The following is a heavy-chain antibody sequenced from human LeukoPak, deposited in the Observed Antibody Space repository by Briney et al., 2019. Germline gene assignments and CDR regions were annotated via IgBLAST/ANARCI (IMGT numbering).Heavy chain of an antibody. CDR2: ISSSGSTI. Sequence: GGSLRLSCAASGFTFSDYYMSWIRQAPGKGLEWVSYISSSGSTIYYADSVKGRFTISRDNAENSLYLQMNSLRADDTAVYYCARVQRWLQYHYFDYWGQGTLVTVSS. CDR3: ARVQRWLQYHYFDY. CDR1: GFTFSDYY. V-gene: IGHV3-11*04. D-gene: IGHD5-24*01. J-gene: IGHJ4*02.